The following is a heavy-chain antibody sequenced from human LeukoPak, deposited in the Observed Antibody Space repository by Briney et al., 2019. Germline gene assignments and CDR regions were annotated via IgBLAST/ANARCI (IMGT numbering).Heavy chain of an antibody. Sequence: PGGSLRLSCAASGFTFSSYAMSWVRQAPGKGLEWVSAISGSGGSTYYADSVKGRFTISRDNSKNTLYLQMNSLRGEDTAVYYCAKGLIPQDGGNFYYFDYWGQGTLVTVSS. D-gene: IGHD2-21*02. CDR1: GFTFSSYA. J-gene: IGHJ4*02. CDR2: ISGSGGST. V-gene: IGHV3-23*01. CDR3: AKGLIPQDGGNFYYFDY.